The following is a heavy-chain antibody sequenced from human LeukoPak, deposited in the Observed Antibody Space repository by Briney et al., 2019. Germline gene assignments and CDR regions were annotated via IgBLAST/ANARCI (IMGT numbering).Heavy chain of an antibody. Sequence: GGSLRLSCAASGFTFRTFSMNWVRQAPGKGLEWVAYVSGSGATMYYADSVKGRFTISRDNAKSSLFMQMNSLRAEDTAVYYCARHGGPRWGLSDYWGQGTLVTVSS. CDR1: GFTFRTFS. D-gene: IGHD3-16*01. J-gene: IGHJ4*02. CDR3: ARHGGPRWGLSDY. V-gene: IGHV3-48*01. CDR2: VSGSGATM.